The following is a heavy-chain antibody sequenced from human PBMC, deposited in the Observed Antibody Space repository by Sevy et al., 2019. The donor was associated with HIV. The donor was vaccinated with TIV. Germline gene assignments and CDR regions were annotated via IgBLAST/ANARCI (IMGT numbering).Heavy chain of an antibody. CDR3: AREEEQWRGELANYGMDV. Sequence: GGYLRLSCAASGFTFSDYYMNWIRQAPGKGLEWVSYISSSGSTIYYADSVKGRFTISRDNAKNSLYLQMNSLRAEDTAVYYCAREEEQWRGELANYGMDVWGQGTTVTVSS. CDR1: GFTFSDYY. J-gene: IGHJ6*02. V-gene: IGHV3-11*01. D-gene: IGHD6-19*01. CDR2: ISSSGSTI.